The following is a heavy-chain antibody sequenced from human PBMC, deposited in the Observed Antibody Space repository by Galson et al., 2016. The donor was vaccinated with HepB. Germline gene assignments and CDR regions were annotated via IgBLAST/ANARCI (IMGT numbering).Heavy chain of an antibody. V-gene: IGHV3-33*01. Sequence: SLRLSCAASGFPFSSYGMHWVRQAPGKGLECVAVVWWDGTRDNYADSVKGRFTISRDNSKNTLYLQMNSRRGEDTAVYFWSRGRGGTADYFGMDVWGQGTTVIVSS. CDR1: GFPFSSYG. J-gene: IGHJ6*02. D-gene: IGHD1-1*01. CDR3: SRGRGGTADYFGMDV. CDR2: VWWDGTRD.